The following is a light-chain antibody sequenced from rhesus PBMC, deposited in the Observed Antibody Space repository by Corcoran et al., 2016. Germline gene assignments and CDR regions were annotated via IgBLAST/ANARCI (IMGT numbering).Light chain of an antibody. CDR3: SAWDSSLNAHV. CDR2: RSN. Sequence: QAGLTQPPSVSKGLRQTATLTCTGNSNNVGNPRTTWLQQHQGHPPKLLSYRSNNRPSGISARFSASRSGNTASLTITGLQPEDEADYYCSAWDSSLNAHVFGSGTKLTVL. J-gene: IGLJ6*01. V-gene: IGLV10-114*01. CDR1: SNNVGNPR.